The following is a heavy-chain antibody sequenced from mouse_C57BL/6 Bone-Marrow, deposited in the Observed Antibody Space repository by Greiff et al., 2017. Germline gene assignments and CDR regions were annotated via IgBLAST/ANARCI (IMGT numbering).Heavy chain of an antibody. CDR1: GYTFTGYW. V-gene: IGHV1-9*01. CDR3: ARRRYYYGSSDFDY. CDR2: ILPGSGST. J-gene: IGHJ2*01. D-gene: IGHD1-1*01. Sequence: QVQLQQSGAELMKPGASVKLSCKATGYTFTGYWIEWVKQRPGHGLEWIGEILPGSGSTNYNEKFKGKATFTAAPASDTAYMQLSSLTTEDSAIYYCARRRYYYGSSDFDYWGQGTTLTVSS.